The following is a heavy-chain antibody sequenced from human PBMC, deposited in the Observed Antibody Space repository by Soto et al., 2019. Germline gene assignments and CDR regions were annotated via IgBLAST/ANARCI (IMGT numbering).Heavy chain of an antibody. Sequence: GGSLRLSCAASGFTFSSYAMSWVRQAPGKGLEWVSAISGSGGSTYYADSVKGRFTISRDNSKNTLYLQMNSLRAEDTAVYYCAKDLRNYDSSGYYYFGAFDIWGQGTMVTVSS. J-gene: IGHJ3*02. D-gene: IGHD3-22*01. CDR3: AKDLRNYDSSGYYYFGAFDI. V-gene: IGHV3-23*01. CDR1: GFTFSSYA. CDR2: ISGSGGST.